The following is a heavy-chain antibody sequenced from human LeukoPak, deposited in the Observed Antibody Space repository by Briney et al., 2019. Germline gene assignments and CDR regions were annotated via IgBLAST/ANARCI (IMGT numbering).Heavy chain of an antibody. CDR2: INPSGGST. Sequence: GASVKVSCKPSGHTFTSYYMHWVRQAPGQGLEWMGIINPSGGSTSYAQKFQGRVTMTRDTSTNTVYMELSSLRSEDTAVYYCARDRQQLGTGLLFWGQGTLVTVSS. CDR1: GHTFTSYY. J-gene: IGHJ4*02. D-gene: IGHD6-13*01. V-gene: IGHV1-46*01. CDR3: ARDRQQLGTGLLF.